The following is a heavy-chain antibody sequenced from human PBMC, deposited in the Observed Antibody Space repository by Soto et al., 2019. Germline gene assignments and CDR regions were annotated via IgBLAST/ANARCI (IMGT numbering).Heavy chain of an antibody. CDR3: ARAILVYSRKVGNFDY. V-gene: IGHV3-21*01. D-gene: IGHD6-13*01. Sequence: GGSLRLSCAASGFTFSSYSMNWVRQAPGKGLEWVSSISSSSSYIYYADSVKGRFTISRDNAKNSLYLQMNSLRAEDTAVYYCARAILVYSRKVGNFDYWGQGTLVTVSS. CDR2: ISSSSSYI. J-gene: IGHJ4*02. CDR1: GFTFSSYS.